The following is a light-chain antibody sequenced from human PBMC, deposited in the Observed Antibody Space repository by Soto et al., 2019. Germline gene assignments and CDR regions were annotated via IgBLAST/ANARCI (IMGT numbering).Light chain of an antibody. CDR2: AAS. J-gene: IGKJ1*01. CDR3: QQTYSSPRT. CDR1: QSISTF. V-gene: IGKV1-39*01. Sequence: DIQMTQSPSSLSASLGDRITITFRASQSISTFLNWYQHKPGKAPKLLIYAASTLQTGVPSRFTGSGSGTDFTLTISNLQPEDFAVYYCQQTYSSPRTFGQGTKVDIK.